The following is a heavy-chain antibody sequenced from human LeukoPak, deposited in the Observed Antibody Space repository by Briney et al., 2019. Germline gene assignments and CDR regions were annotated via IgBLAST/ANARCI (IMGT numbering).Heavy chain of an antibody. V-gene: IGHV3-74*01. CDR3: ARDPGLRLGELSLAFDY. D-gene: IGHD3-16*02. Sequence: GGSLRLSCAASGLTFSSHWMHWVRQAPGKGLVWVSRITNDGSSTTYADSVKGRFTISRDNAKNMLYLQVNSLRAEDTAVYYCARDPGLRLGELSLAFDYWGQGTLVTVSS. J-gene: IGHJ4*02. CDR2: ITNDGSST. CDR1: GLTFSSHW.